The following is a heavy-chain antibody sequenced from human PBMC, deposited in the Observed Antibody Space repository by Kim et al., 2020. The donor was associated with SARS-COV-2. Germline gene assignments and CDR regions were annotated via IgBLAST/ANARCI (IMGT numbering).Heavy chain of an antibody. Sequence: GGSLRLSCAASGFTFSSYAMSWVRQAPGKGLEWVSAISGSGGSTYYADSVKGRFTISRDNSKNTLYLQMNSLRAEDTAVYYCAKVPFGGIQLWAPTDYWGQGTLVTVSS. CDR1: GFTFSSYA. CDR2: ISGSGGST. V-gene: IGHV3-23*01. J-gene: IGHJ4*02. CDR3: AKVPFGGIQLWAPTDY. D-gene: IGHD5-18*01.